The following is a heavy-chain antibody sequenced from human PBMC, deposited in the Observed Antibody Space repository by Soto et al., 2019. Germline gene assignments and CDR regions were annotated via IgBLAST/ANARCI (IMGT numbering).Heavy chain of an antibody. Sequence: QVQLVESGGGGVQPGRSLRLSCAASGFTFSSYGIHWVRQAPGKGLEWGAVISYDGRNKYYADSVKGRFAISRDNSRNTLYLQMSSLRAEDTAVYYCVKDGSSGWPYYYGLDVWGQGTTVTVSS. D-gene: IGHD6-19*01. V-gene: IGHV3-30*18. CDR1: GFTFSSYG. J-gene: IGHJ6*02. CDR2: ISYDGRNK. CDR3: VKDGSSGWPYYYGLDV.